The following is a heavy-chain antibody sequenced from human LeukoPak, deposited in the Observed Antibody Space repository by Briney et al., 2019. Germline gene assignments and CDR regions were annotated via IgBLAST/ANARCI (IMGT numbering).Heavy chain of an antibody. CDR3: ARDSGTTGEVKFDP. J-gene: IGHJ5*02. Sequence: SETLSLTCAVYGESFSDYYWSWIRQTPGKGLEWIGSIYYSGSTYYNPSLKSRVTISVDTSKNQFSLKLSSVTAADTAVYYCARDSGTTGEVKFDPWGQGTLVTVSS. CDR1: GESFSDYY. D-gene: IGHD3-10*01. CDR2: IYYSGST. V-gene: IGHV4-34*01.